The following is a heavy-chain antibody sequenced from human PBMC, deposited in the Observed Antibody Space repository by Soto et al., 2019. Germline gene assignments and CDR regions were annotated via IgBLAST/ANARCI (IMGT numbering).Heavy chain of an antibody. Sequence: GGSLRLSCAASGFTFRTYSMNWVRQTPGKGLEWVSFISISRSYMYYADSVKGRFTISRDNAKNSLYMQMNRLRAEDKAVYYCARERETARGRDAFYIWGQGTMVTVSS. CDR3: ARERETARGRDAFYI. J-gene: IGHJ3*02. CDR1: GFTFRTYS. V-gene: IGHV3-21*06. D-gene: IGHD5-18*01. CDR2: ISISRSYM.